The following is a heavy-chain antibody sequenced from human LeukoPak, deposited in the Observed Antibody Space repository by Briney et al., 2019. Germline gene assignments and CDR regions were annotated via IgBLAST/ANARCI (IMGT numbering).Heavy chain of an antibody. CDR3: ARGEQWNAFDI. D-gene: IGHD6-19*01. CDR2: IYYSGST. V-gene: IGHV4-59*06. Sequence: PSETLSLTCTVSGASSSSYYWSWIRQPPGKGLEWIGYIYYSGSTYYNPSLKSRVTISVDTSKNQFSLKLSSVTAADTAVYYCARGEQWNAFDIWGQGTMVTVSS. J-gene: IGHJ3*02. CDR1: GASSSSYY.